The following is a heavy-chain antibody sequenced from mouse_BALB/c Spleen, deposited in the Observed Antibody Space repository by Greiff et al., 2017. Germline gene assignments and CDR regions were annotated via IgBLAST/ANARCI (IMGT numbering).Heavy chain of an antibody. CDR3: ARQLGLPFDY. D-gene: IGHD3-1*01. V-gene: IGHV1S135*01. CDR2: IDPFNGGT. J-gene: IGHJ2*01. Sequence: VQLKESGPELMKPGASVKISCKASGYSFTSYYMHWVKQSHGKSLEWIGYIDPFNGGTSYNQKFKGKATLTVDKSSSTAYMHLSSLTSEDSAVYYCARQLGLPFDYWGQGTTLTVSS. CDR1: GYSFTSYY.